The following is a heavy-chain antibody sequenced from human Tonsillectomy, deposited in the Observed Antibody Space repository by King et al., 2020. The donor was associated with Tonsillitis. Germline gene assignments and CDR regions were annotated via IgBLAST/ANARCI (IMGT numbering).Heavy chain of an antibody. J-gene: IGHJ6*02. V-gene: IGHV3-30-3*01. CDR3: ARRDGALAYDYYGMDV. CDR1: GFTFSSYA. Sequence: VQLVESGGGVVQPGRSLRLSCAASGFTFSSYAMHWVRQAPGKGLEWVAEISFDGSNKYYPDSVKGRFTISRDNSKNTQYLQMNSLRPEDTAVYYCARRDGALAYDYYGMDVGGQGTTVTVSS. CDR2: ISFDGSNK. D-gene: IGHD4-17*01.